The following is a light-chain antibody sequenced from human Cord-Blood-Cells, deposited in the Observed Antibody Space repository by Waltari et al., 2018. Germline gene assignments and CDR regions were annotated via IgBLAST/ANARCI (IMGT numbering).Light chain of an antibody. V-gene: IGKV4-1*01. CDR2: WAS. CDR1: QSVLYRSNNKNY. J-gene: IGKJ1*01. CDR3: QQYYSTPRT. Sequence: DIVMTQSPDSLAVSLGERATINCKSSQSVLYRSNNKNYLAWYQQKPGQPPKLLIYWASTRESGVPDRCSGSGSWTDFTLTSSSLHAEDVAVYYCQQYYSTPRTFGQGTKVEIK.